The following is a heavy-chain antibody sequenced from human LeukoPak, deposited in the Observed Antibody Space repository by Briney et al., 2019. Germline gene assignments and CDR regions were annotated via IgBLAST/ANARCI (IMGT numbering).Heavy chain of an antibody. D-gene: IGHD4-11*01. CDR2: ISAYNGNT. CDR3: ARDLAMTTQYYYYYMDV. Sequence: ASVKVSCKASVYTFTSYGISWVRQAPGQGLEWMGWISAYNGNTNYAQKLQGRVTMTTDTSTSTAYMELRSLRSDDTAVYYCARDLAMTTQYYYYYMDVWGKGTTVTVSS. CDR1: VYTFTSYG. J-gene: IGHJ6*03. V-gene: IGHV1-18*01.